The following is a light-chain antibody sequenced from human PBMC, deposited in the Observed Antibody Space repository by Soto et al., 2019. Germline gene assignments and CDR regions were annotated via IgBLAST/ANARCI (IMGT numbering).Light chain of an antibody. V-gene: IGKV3-15*01. CDR1: QSVSSN. CDR2: GAS. Sequence: ERVMTQSPPTLSVSPGERATLSCRASQSVSSNLSWYQQKPGQAPRLLIYGASTRATGIPARFSGSGSGTEFTLTISSLQSEDFAVYYCQQYNNWPVTFGQGTKVEI. J-gene: IGKJ1*01. CDR3: QQYNNWPVT.